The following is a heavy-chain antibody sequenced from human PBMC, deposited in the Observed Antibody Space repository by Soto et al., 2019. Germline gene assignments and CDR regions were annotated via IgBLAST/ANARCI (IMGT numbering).Heavy chain of an antibody. CDR3: ARRTPKRDRDYGDYFDY. V-gene: IGHV4-39*01. D-gene: IGHD3-16*01. Sequence: SETLSLTCTVSGGSISSSSYYWGWIRQPPGKGLEWIGSIYYSGSTYYNPSLKSRVTISVDTSKNQFSLKLSSVTAADTAVYYCARRTPKRDRDYGDYFDYWGQGTLVTVSS. J-gene: IGHJ4*02. CDR1: GGSISSSSYY. CDR2: IYYSGST.